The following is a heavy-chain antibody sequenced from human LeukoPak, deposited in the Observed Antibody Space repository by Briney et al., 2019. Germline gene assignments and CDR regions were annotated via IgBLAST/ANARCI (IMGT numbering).Heavy chain of an antibody. D-gene: IGHD3-9*01. CDR2: IYYTGST. J-gene: IGHJ4*02. CDR3: VRRVRYFGQNDY. CDR1: GASMSDYY. V-gene: IGHV4-59*08. Sequence: SETLSLTCTVSGASMSDYYWSWIRQPPGKGLEWIGYIYYTGSTNYNPSLKSRVTMSVDTSKNQISLKLSSVTAADSAVYYCVRRVRYFGQNDYWGQGTLVTVSS.